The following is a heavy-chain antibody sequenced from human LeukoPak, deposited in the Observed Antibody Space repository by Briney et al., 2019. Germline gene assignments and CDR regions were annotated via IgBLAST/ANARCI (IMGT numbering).Heavy chain of an antibody. V-gene: IGHV3-48*04. D-gene: IGHD3-16*01. CDR3: ARRVPSQVITDYLDY. J-gene: IGHJ4*02. Sequence: GGSLRLSCAASEFTFSAYSMTWVRQAPGKGLEWISFIDSSSRIIFYADSVKGRFTISRDNAKNSLFLQMNSLRAEDTAIYYCARRVPSQVITDYLDYWGQGTLVTVSS. CDR2: IDSSSRII. CDR1: EFTFSAYS.